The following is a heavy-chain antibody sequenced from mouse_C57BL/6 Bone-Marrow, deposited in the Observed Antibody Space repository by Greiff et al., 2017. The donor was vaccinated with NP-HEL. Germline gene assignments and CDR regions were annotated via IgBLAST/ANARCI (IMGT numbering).Heavy chain of an antibody. CDR1: GFSFNTYA. CDR3: VSSFGSSYAMDY. D-gene: IGHD1-1*01. J-gene: IGHJ4*01. V-gene: IGHV10-1*01. CDR2: IRSKSNNYAT. Sequence: EVQLVESGGGLVQPKGSLKLSCAASGFSFNTYAMNWVRQAPGKGLEWVARIRSKSNNYATYYADSVKDRFTISRDDSESMLYLQMNNLKTEDTAMYYCVSSFGSSYAMDYWGQGTSVTVSS.